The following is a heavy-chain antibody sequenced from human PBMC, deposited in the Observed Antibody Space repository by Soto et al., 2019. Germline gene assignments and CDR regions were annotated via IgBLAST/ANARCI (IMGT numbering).Heavy chain of an antibody. Sequence: HGAALKISCQVSGYNFTNYWVALVLHLPGKGLEWMGIVFPGDSQTTYGPSFEGQVTFSADQSTSTAFLQWNRLRASDTGVYFCARRKLHCGGGSCYGTNDLGHWGQGTKVTVSS. V-gene: IGHV5-51*01. CDR3: ARRKLHCGGGSCYGTNDLGH. CDR1: GYNFTNYW. J-gene: IGHJ4*02. CDR2: VFPGDSQT. D-gene: IGHD2-21*01.